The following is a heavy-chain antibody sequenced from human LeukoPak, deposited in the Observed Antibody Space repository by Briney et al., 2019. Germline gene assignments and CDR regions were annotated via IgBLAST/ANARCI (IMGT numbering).Heavy chain of an antibody. CDR3: AISYCSSTSCHWAFDY. CDR1: GGSISSYY. V-gene: IGHV4-59*08. D-gene: IGHD2-2*01. Sequence: PSETLSLTCTVSGGSISSYYWSWIRQPPGKGLEWIGYIYYSGSTNYNPSLKSRVTISVDTSKNQFSLRLSSVTAADTAVYYCAISYCSSTSCHWAFDYWGQGTLVTVSS. J-gene: IGHJ4*02. CDR2: IYYSGST.